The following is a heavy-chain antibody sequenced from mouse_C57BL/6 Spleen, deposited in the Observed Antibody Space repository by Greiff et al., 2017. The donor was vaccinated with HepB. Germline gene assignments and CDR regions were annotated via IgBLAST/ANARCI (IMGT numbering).Heavy chain of an antibody. CDR3: ARRYYYGSSSLGYFDV. CDR1: GYTFTSYW. J-gene: IGHJ1*03. V-gene: IGHV1-53*01. Sequence: VQLQQPGTELVKPGASVKLSCKASGYTFTSYWMHWVKQRPGQGLEWIGNINPSNGGTNYNEKFKSKATLTIDKSSSTAYMQLSSLTSEDSAVYYCARRYYYGSSSLGYFDVWGTGTTVTVSS. CDR2: INPSNGGT. D-gene: IGHD1-1*01.